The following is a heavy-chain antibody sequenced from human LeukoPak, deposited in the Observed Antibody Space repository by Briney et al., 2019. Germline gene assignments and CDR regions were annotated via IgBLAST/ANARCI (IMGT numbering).Heavy chain of an antibody. CDR1: GFTFSSYW. Sequence: GGSLRLSCAASGFTFSSYWMHWVRQAPGKGLVWVSRINSDGSSTSYADSVKGRFTISRDNAKNTLYLQMNSLRAEDTAVYYCARGSPITMVVPYLGALDIWGQGTMVTVSS. V-gene: IGHV3-74*01. J-gene: IGHJ3*02. CDR2: INSDGSST. CDR3: ARGSPITMVVPYLGALDI. D-gene: IGHD3-22*01.